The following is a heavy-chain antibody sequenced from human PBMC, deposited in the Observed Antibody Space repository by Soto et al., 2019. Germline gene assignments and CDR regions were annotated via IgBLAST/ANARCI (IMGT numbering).Heavy chain of an antibody. CDR2: ISYDGSNK. CDR1: GFTFSSYG. J-gene: IGHJ3*02. V-gene: IGHV3-30*18. D-gene: IGHD4-17*01. Sequence: GGSLRLSCAASGFTFSSYGMHWVRQAPGKGLEWVAVISYDGSNKYYADSVKGRFAISRDNSKNTLYLQMNSLRAEDTAVYYCAKEELGGYGGNDAFDIWGQGTMVTVS. CDR3: AKEELGGYGGNDAFDI.